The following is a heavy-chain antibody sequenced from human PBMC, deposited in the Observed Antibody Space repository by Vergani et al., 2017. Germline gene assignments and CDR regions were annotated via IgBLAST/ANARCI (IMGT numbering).Heavy chain of an antibody. J-gene: IGHJ2*01. CDR3: ASGKYYSDSTSHFRGRYFDV. Sequence: QMQLQESGPGLVKASETLSLTCTVSGDSTISSSYYWGWIRQPPGKGLEWIGSIYNSGNGDSSSSLKSRVTLSADTSKNQFSLRLTSVTAADTAVYYCASGKYYSDSTSHFRGRYFDVWGRGTLVTVPS. D-gene: IGHD3-16*01. CDR2: IYNSGNG. V-gene: IGHV4-39*01. CDR1: GDSTISSSYY.